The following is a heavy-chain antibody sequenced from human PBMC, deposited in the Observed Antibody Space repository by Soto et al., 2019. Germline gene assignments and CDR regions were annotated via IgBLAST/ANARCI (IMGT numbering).Heavy chain of an antibody. CDR3: ARSSTSANYFDY. J-gene: IGHJ4*02. CDR2: IYYSGST. V-gene: IGHV4-31*03. D-gene: IGHD2-2*01. Sequence: SETLSLTCTFFGGSISSGGYYWSWIRKNPGKGLEWIGYIYYSGSTCYNPSLNSRVTISVDTSKNQFSLKLSSVTAFDTAVYYCARSSTSANYFDYWGQVTLVTVSS. CDR1: GGSISSGGYY.